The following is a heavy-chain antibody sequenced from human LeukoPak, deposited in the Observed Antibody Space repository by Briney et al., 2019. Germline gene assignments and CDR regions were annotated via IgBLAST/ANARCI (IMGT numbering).Heavy chain of an antibody. Sequence: GGSLRLSCAASGFTFSSYEMNWVRQAPGKGLEWVSYISSSGSTIYYADSVKGRFTISRGNAKNSLYLQMNSLRAEDTAVYYCARAHGSSWYGNFDYWGQGTLVTVSS. CDR1: GFTFSSYE. CDR2: ISSSGSTI. CDR3: ARAHGSSWYGNFDY. D-gene: IGHD6-13*01. V-gene: IGHV3-48*03. J-gene: IGHJ4*02.